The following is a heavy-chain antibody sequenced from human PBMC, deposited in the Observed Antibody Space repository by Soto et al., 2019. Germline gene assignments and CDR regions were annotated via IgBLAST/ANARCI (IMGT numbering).Heavy chain of an antibody. J-gene: IGHJ6*02. CDR2: ISYDGSNK. CDR3: ARGGRTYYYYYGMDV. CDR1: GFTFSSYG. Sequence: GGSLSLSCAASGFTFSSYGMHWVRQSPGKGLEWVAVISYDGSNKYYADSVKGRFTISRDNSKNTLYLQMNSLRAEDTAVYYCARGGRTYYYYYGMDVWGQGTTVTVSS. V-gene: IGHV3-30*03.